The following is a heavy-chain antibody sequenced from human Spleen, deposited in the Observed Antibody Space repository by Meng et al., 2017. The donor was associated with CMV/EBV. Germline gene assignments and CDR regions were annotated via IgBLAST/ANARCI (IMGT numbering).Heavy chain of an antibody. Sequence: GGSLRLSCAASGFTFSSYAMHWVRQAPGKGLEWVAVISYDGSNKYYADSVKGRFTISRDNSKNTLYLQMSSLKASDTAMYYCARLGYCSGGSCYSSHFDYWGQGTLVTVSS. CDR3: ARLGYCSGGSCYSSHFDY. J-gene: IGHJ4*02. V-gene: IGHV3-30*04. D-gene: IGHD2-15*01. CDR1: GFTFSSYA. CDR2: ISYDGSNK.